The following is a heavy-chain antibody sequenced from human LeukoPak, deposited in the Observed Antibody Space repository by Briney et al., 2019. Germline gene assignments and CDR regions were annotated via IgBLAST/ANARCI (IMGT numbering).Heavy chain of an antibody. CDR1: GYTFTSYD. V-gene: IGHV1-8*03. J-gene: IGHJ4*02. D-gene: IGHD2-2*01. CDR2: MNHNSGNT. Sequence: ASVKVSCKASGYTFTSYDINWVRQATGQGLEWMGWMNHNSGNTGYAQKFQGRVTITRNTSISTAYMELSSLRSEDTAVYYCARGRVRARRGCSSTSCHPYYFDYWGQGTLVTVSS. CDR3: ARGRVRARRGCSSTSCHPYYFDY.